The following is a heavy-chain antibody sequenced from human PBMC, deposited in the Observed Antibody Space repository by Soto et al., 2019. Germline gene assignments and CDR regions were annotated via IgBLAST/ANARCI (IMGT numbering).Heavy chain of an antibody. CDR1: GFTFSSYG. Sequence: GGSLRLSCAASGFTFSSYGMHWVRQAPGKGLEWVAVISYDGSNKYYADSVKGRFTISRDNSKNTLYLQMNSLRAEDTAVYYCAKTGLPYYYDSSGYLDYWGQGTLVTVPQ. CDR3: AKTGLPYYYDSSGYLDY. V-gene: IGHV3-30*18. D-gene: IGHD3-22*01. J-gene: IGHJ4*02. CDR2: ISYDGSNK.